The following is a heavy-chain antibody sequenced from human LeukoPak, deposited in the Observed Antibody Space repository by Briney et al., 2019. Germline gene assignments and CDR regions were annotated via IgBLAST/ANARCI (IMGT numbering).Heavy chain of an antibody. CDR3: ARHVQQSFDY. CDR2: IKQDGSEK. D-gene: IGHD1-1*01. CDR1: EFAFSNYW. Sequence: GGSLRLSCAASEFAFSNYWMTWVRQAPGKGPEWVANIKQDGSEKYYVDSVRGRFTISRDNAKNSMYLQMNSLRAEDTAVYYCARHVQQSFDYWGQETLVTVSS. J-gene: IGHJ4*02. V-gene: IGHV3-7*01.